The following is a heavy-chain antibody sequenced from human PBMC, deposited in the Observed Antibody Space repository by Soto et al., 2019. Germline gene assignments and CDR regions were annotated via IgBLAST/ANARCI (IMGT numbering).Heavy chain of an antibody. Sequence: QIQLLQSGAEVKKPGASMKVTCKASGYTFRNFGISWVRQDPGQGLEWMGWISAYNANANYAQKFQGRLTMTADTSTSTAYMELRSLRSDDTAVYYCARENSYSDYWGQGTLVTVSS. J-gene: IGHJ4*02. CDR3: ARENSYSDY. CDR2: ISAYNANA. V-gene: IGHV1-18*01. CDR1: GYTFRNFG.